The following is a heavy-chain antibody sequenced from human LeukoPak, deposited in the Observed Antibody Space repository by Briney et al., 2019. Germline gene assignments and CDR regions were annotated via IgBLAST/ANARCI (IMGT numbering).Heavy chain of an antibody. CDR1: GFTFSSYA. CDR2: ISGSGGST. V-gene: IGHV3-23*01. Sequence: GGSLRLSCAASGFTFSSYAMSWVRQAPGKGLEWVSAISGSGGSTYYADSVKGRFTISRDNSKNTLYLQMNSLRAEDTAVYYCAKAPKATAGNGNAFDIWGQGTMVTVSS. CDR3: AKAPKATAGNGNAFDI. D-gene: IGHD6-13*01. J-gene: IGHJ3*02.